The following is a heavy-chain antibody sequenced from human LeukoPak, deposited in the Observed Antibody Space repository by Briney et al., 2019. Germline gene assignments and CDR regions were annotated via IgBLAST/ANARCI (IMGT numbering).Heavy chain of an antibody. Sequence: APVKVSCKASGYTFTSYDINWVRHPTRQGHEWMGWMKPNHGNTDYAQKFQGRVTMTRNTSISTAYMELSSLRSEDTAVYYCARGGGYCSGGSCYFDGKRFDPWGQGTLVTVSS. CDR3: ARGGGYCSGGSCYFDGKRFDP. V-gene: IGHV1-8*01. J-gene: IGHJ5*02. CDR2: MKPNHGNT. D-gene: IGHD2-15*01. CDR1: GYTFTSYD.